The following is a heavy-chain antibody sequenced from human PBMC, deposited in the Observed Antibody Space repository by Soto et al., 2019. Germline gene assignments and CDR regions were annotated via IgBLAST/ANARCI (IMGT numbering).Heavy chain of an antibody. CDR1: GYTFTSYY. CDR2: INPSGGST. J-gene: IGHJ6*02. V-gene: IGHV1-46*01. Sequence: GASVKVSCKASGYTFTSYYMHWVRQAPGQGLEWMGIINPSGGSTSYAQKFQGRVTMTRDTSTSTVYMELSSLRSEDTAVYYCARGGPSNYAFGYYGMDVWGQGTTVTVSS. CDR3: ARGGPSNYAFGYYGMDV. D-gene: IGHD4-4*01.